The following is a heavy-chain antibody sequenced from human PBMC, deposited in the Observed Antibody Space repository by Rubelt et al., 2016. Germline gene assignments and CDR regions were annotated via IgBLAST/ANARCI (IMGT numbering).Heavy chain of an antibody. V-gene: IGHV3-48*04. J-gene: IGHJ4*02. CDR1: GFTFSSYN. CDR2: ISFSSSPI. CDR3: ARDPADY. Sequence: EVQLVESGGGLVQPGGSLRLSCEASGFTFSSYNMNWVRQAPGKGLEWVSYISFSSSPISYADSVKGRFTISRDNAKNVLYLQMNSLRPEDTAIYYGARDPADYWGQGTLVTVSS.